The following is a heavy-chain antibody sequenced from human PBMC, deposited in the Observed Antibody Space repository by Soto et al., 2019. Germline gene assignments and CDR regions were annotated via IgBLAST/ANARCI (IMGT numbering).Heavy chain of an antibody. CDR3: VHPRSTVQIPPT. V-gene: IGHV3-64D*06. CDR1: GFTFSMFS. D-gene: IGHD4-17*01. J-gene: IGHJ5*02. Sequence: GGSLRLSCSASGFTFSMFSMHWVRQAPGKGLEYVSGISSNGDSTYYADSVKGRFTISRDNSKNTLYLQMSSLRAVDTAVYYCVHPRSTVQIPPTWGQGTLVTVPS. CDR2: ISSNGDST.